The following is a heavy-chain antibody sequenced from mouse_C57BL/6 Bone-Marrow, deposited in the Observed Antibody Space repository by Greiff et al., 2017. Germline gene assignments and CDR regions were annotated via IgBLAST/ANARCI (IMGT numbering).Heavy chain of an antibody. Sequence: QVHVKQPGAELVKPGASVKLSCKASGYTFTSYWMHWVKQRPGRGLEWIGRIDPNSGGTNYNEKFKSKATLTVDTSSSTAYMQLSSLTSEDSAVYYCAILFITTVVATDYWGQGTTLTVSS. J-gene: IGHJ2*01. D-gene: IGHD1-1*01. V-gene: IGHV1-62-3*01. CDR2: IDPNSGGT. CDR1: GYTFTSYW. CDR3: AILFITTVVATDY.